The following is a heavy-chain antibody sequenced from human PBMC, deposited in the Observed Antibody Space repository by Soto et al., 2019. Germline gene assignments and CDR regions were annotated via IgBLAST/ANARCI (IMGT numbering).Heavy chain of an antibody. CDR2: IYPGDSDT. D-gene: IGHD4-17*01. CDR1: GYSFTSYW. V-gene: IGHV5-51*01. J-gene: IGHJ6*02. Sequence: GEPLKISCKGSGYSFTSYWIGWVRQMPGKGLGWMGIIYPGDSDTRYSPSFQGQVTISADKPISTAYLQWSSLKASDTAMYYCAREGGDYFNYYYYYGMDVWGQGTTVTVSS. CDR3: AREGGDYFNYYYYYGMDV.